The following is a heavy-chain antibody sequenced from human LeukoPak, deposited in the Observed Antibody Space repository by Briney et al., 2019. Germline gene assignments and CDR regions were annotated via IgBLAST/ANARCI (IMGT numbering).Heavy chain of an antibody. D-gene: IGHD6-13*01. CDR3: ARTSAAAEGAFDI. J-gene: IGHJ3*02. V-gene: IGHV5-51*01. CDR2: IYPDDSDT. Sequence: GESLKISCKGSGYSFTSYWIGWVRQMPGKGLEWMGIIYPDDSDTRYSPSFQGQVTISADKSISTAYLQWSSLKASDTAMYYCARTSAAAEGAFDIWGQGTMVTVSS. CDR1: GYSFTSYW.